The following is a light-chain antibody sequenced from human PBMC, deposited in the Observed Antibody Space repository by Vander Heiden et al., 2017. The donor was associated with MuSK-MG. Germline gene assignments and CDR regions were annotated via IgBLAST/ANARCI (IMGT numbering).Light chain of an antibody. CDR3: QSYDTSLSGV. CDR2: GNN. Sequence: QSVLTQPPSVSGAPGQRLTISCTGSSSNIGAGYDVHWYQQFPGTAPNLLIYGNNTRPSGVPDRFAGSKSGTSASLAIAGLQAEDEADYYCQSYDTSLSGVFGGGTKLTVL. V-gene: IGLV1-40*01. J-gene: IGLJ2*01. CDR1: SSNIGAGYD.